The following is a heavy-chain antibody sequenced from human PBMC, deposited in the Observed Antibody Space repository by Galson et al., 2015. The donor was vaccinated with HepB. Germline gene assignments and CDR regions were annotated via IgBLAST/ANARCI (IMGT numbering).Heavy chain of an antibody. CDR1: GYTFTSYA. V-gene: IGHV1-3*01. CDR3: ARERYVHPGYCSGGSCHSWFDP. J-gene: IGHJ5*02. D-gene: IGHD2-15*01. CDR2: INAGNGNT. Sequence: SVKVSCKASGYTFTSYAMHWVRQAPGQRLEWMGWINAGNGNTKYSQKFQGRVTITRDTSASTAYMELSSLRSEDTAVYYCARERYVHPGYCSGGSCHSWFDPWGQGTLVTVSS.